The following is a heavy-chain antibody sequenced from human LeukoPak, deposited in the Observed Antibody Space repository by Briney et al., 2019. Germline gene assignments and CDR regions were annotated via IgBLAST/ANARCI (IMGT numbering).Heavy chain of an antibody. CDR3: ARGRGGYSYGQVDY. D-gene: IGHD5-18*01. J-gene: IGHJ4*02. CDR1: GGSFSGYY. Sequence: SETLSLTCAVYGGSFSGYYWSWIRQPPGKGLEWIGEINHSGSTNYNPSLKSRVTISVDTSKNQFSLKLSSVTAADTAVYYCARGRGGYSYGQVDYWGQGILVTVSS. CDR2: INHSGST. V-gene: IGHV4-34*01.